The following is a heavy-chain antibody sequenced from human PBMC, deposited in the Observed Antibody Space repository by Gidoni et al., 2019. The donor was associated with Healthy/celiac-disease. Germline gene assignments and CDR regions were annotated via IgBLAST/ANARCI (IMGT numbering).Heavy chain of an antibody. V-gene: IGHV3-49*05. Sequence: EVQLVESGGGLVKPGRSLRLSCTASGFTFGDYAISWFRQAPGKGLEWVGFIRSKAYGGTTEYAASVKGRFTISRDDSKSIAYLQMNSLKTEDTAVYYCTIVPPEMATIYYYYYGMDVWGQGTTVTVSS. D-gene: IGHD5-12*01. J-gene: IGHJ6*02. CDR1: GFTFGDYA. CDR3: TIVPPEMATIYYYYYGMDV. CDR2: IRSKAYGGTT.